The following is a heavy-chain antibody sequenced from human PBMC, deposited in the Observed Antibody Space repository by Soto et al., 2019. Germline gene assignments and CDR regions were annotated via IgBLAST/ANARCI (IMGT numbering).Heavy chain of an antibody. D-gene: IGHD2-15*01. CDR1: GGSISSYY. CDR2: IYYSGST. J-gene: IGHJ6*02. Sequence: SETLSLTCTVSGGSISSYYWSWIRQPPGKGLEWIGYIYYSGSTNYNPSLKSRVTISVDTSKNQFSLKLSSVTAADTAVYYCGREGKGYCSGGSCKDYYYGMDVWGQGTTVTVSS. V-gene: IGHV4-59*01. CDR3: GREGKGYCSGGSCKDYYYGMDV.